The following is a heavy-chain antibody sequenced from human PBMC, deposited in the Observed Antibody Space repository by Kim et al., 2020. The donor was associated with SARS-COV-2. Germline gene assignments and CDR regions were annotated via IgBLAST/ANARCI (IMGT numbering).Heavy chain of an antibody. D-gene: IGHD5-12*01. V-gene: IGHV3-7*03. Sequence: GGSLRLSCAASGFTFSSYWMSWVRQAPGKGLECVANIKQDGSEKYYVDSVKGRFTISRDNAKNSLYLQMNSLRAEDTAVYYCARESRGYSGYDSSYYGMDLWGQGTPVTVSS. CDR3: ARESRGYSGYDSSYYGMDL. CDR1: GFTFSSYW. J-gene: IGHJ6*02. CDR2: IKQDGSEK.